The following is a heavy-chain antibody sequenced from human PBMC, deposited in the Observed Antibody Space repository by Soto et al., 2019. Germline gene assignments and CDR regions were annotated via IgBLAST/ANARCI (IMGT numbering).Heavy chain of an antibody. CDR2: INHSGST. D-gene: IGHD2-15*01. Sequence: QVQLQQWGAGLLKPSETLSLTCAVYGGSFSGYYWSWIRQPPGKGLEWIGEINHSGSTNYNPSLKSRVTISVDTSKTQFSLKLGSVTAADTAVYYCARNRGYCSGGSCSNFDYWGQGPLVTVSS. CDR1: GGSFSGYY. CDR3: ARNRGYCSGGSCSNFDY. V-gene: IGHV4-34*01. J-gene: IGHJ4*02.